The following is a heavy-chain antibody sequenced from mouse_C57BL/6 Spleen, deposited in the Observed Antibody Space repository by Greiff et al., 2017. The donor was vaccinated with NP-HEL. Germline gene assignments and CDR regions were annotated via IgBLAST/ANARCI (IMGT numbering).Heavy chain of an antibody. CDR1: GFTFSDYG. J-gene: IGHJ4*01. Sequence: EVMLVESGGGLVKPGGSLKLSCAASGFTFSDYGMHWVRQAPEKGLEWVAYISSGSSTIYYADTVKGRFTISRDNAKNTLFLQMTSLRSEDTAMYYCARKTFTTSYAMDYWGQGTSVTVSS. V-gene: IGHV5-17*01. CDR3: ARKTFTTSYAMDY. D-gene: IGHD1-1*01. CDR2: ISSGSSTI.